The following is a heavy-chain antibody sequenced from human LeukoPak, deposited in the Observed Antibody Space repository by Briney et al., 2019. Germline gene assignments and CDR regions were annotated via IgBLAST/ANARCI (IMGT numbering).Heavy chain of an antibody. CDR1: GYTFTSFG. D-gene: IGHD2-2*02. CDR2: ISGKT. J-gene: IGHJ5*02. CDR3: ARDRPGRYCSTISCYSASPFDP. Sequence: ASVKVSCKGSGYTFTSFGINWVRQAPGQGLEWMGWISGKTNYAQKFQGRVTMTTDTSTSTAYMELRSLRSDDTAVYYCARDRPGRYCSTISCYSASPFDPWGQGTLVTVSS. V-gene: IGHV1-18*01.